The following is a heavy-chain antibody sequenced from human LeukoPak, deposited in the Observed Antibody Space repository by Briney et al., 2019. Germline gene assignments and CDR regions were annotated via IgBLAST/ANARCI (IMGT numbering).Heavy chain of an antibody. D-gene: IGHD2-2*01. CDR3: ARGGYCSSTSCYLSYGMDV. J-gene: IGHJ6*02. V-gene: IGHV1-8*01. CDR2: MNPSSGNT. Sequence: ASVKVSCKASGYTFISYDINWVRQATGQGLEWMGWMNPSSGNTGYAQKFQGRVTMTRNTSISTAYMELSSLRSEDTAVYYCARGGYCSSTSCYLSYGMDVWGQGTTVTVSS. CDR1: GYTFISYD.